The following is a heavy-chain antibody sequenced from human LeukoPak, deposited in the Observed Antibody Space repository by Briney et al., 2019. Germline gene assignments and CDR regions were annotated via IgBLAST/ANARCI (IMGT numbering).Heavy chain of an antibody. D-gene: IGHD4-17*01. CDR2: INLNSGGT. CDR1: GYTFTSYG. J-gene: IGHJ4*02. V-gene: IGHV1-2*02. Sequence: ASEKVSCKASGYTFTSYGISWVRQAPGQGLEWMGWINLNSGGTNYAQKFQGRVTMTRDTSISTAYMELSRLRSDDTAVYYCRTDRYGDYGDYIDYWGQGTLVTVSS. CDR3: RTDRYGDYGDYIDY.